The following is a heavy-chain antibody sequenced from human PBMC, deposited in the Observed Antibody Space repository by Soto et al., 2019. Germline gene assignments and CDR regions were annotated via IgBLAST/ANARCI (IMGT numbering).Heavy chain of an antibody. Sequence: SETLSLTCTVSGGSIRSADDFWSWTRQPPGKGLEWIGYIYYSGSTQYNPSLKSRVALSIDTSKNQFSLKMNSVTAADTAVYYCARVGRFCSSDNCPYYYYGMDVWGQGTTVTVSS. D-gene: IGHD2-2*01. CDR3: ARVGRFCSSDNCPYYYYGMDV. J-gene: IGHJ6*02. V-gene: IGHV4-30-4*01. CDR2: IYYSGST. CDR1: GGSIRSADDF.